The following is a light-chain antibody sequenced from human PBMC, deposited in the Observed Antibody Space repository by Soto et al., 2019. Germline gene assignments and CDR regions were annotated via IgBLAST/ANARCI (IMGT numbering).Light chain of an antibody. CDR2: DVN. CDR3: SSYTSSAPFYV. Sequence: LTQPASVSGSPGQSITISCTGASTDVDGYDYVSWYQRHPGQAPKLMIYDVNNRPSGVSYRFSGSKSGDTASLTISGLQAEDDADYYCSSYTSSAPFYVFGTGTKVTVL. J-gene: IGLJ1*01. V-gene: IGLV2-14*03. CDR1: STDVDGYDY.